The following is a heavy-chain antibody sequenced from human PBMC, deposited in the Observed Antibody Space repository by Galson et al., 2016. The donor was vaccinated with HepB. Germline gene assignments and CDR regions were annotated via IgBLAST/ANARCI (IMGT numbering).Heavy chain of an antibody. CDR1: GFTFSIYA. Sequence: SLRLSCAGSGFTFSIYAMSWVRQAPGKGLEWVSIISGSGDSTYYADSVKGRFTMSRDNSRNTLYLQMKSLRSEDTAVYYCAKDTVEMATSWDYYYYGMDIWGQGTTVTVSS. CDR3: AKDTVEMATSWDYYYYGMDI. J-gene: IGHJ6*02. V-gene: IGHV3-23*01. D-gene: IGHD5-24*01. CDR2: ISGSGDST.